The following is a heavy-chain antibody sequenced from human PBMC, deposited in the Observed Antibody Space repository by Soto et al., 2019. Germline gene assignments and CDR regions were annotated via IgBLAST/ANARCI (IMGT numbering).Heavy chain of an antibody. CDR3: AKDIGSGSHFNPRNPDFYKGMDV. CDR2: TSDDGTNE. D-gene: IGHD3-10*01. J-gene: IGHJ6*02. Sequence: QVQLVESGGGVVQPGRSLRLSCVTSGFTLSDHAMHWVRQPPGKAPEWVALTSDDGTNEFYADSVKGRFTISRDNSQSTVYLQMSSLRSEDTALYYCAKDIGSGSHFNPRNPDFYKGMDVWGQGTRVTVSS. CDR1: GFTLSDHA. V-gene: IGHV3-30*18.